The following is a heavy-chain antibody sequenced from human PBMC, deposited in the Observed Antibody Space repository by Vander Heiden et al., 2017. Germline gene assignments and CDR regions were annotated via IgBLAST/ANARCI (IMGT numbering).Heavy chain of an antibody. D-gene: IGHD3-22*01. V-gene: IGHV2-5*02. J-gene: IGHJ4*02. CDR1: GISPRTRGLG. Sequence: QTTLKEYGPTLVQPTQTLTLSFTFSGISPRTRGLGVGWIRQTPGKALEVLALIYWDDDKRYSPSLKSRLTITKDTSKNQVVLTMTNMDPVDTAKYYCAHSFLTYYYDSIGYYSNWGQGTLVTVSS. CDR2: IYWDDDK. CDR3: AHSFLTYYYDSIGYYSN.